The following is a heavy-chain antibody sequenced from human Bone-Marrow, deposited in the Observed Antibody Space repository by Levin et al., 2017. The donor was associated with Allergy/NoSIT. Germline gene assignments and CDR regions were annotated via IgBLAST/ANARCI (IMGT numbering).Heavy chain of an antibody. J-gene: IGHJ4*02. CDR1: GFTFSSSW. CDR2: IKHDGSEK. Sequence: QSGGSLRLSCAASGFTFSSSWMSWVRQAPGKGLEWVANIKHDGSEKYYVDSVKGRFTISRDNAKNSLYLQMNSLRAEDTAVYYCARVGDYASLDYWGQGTLVTVSS. V-gene: IGHV3-7*04. CDR3: ARVGDYASLDY. D-gene: IGHD4-17*01.